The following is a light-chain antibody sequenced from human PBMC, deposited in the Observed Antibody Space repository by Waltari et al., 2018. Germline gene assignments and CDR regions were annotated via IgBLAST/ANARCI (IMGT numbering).Light chain of an antibody. J-gene: IGKJ4*01. CDR3: QQYHHWST. CDR1: QSIMTN. Sequence: EIVMTQSPATLPVSPGERGTLSCWASQSIMTNVAWYQQKPGQAPRLLIYDASTRATDTPVRFSGSGSGTDFTLTISSLQSEDCAVYYCQQYHHWSTFGGGTKVEI. V-gene: IGKV3-15*01. CDR2: DAS.